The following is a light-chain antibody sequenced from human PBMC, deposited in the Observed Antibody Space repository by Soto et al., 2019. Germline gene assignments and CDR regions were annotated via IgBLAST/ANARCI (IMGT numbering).Light chain of an antibody. CDR2: DAS. CDR1: QSVRSW. J-gene: IGKJ1*01. V-gene: IGKV1-5*01. CDR3: QQYNSYSK. Sequence: DIQMTQSPSTLSASVGDRVTITCRASQSVRSWLAWYQQKPGRAPKFLIYDASSLESGVPSRFSGSGSGTELTLTISNMQPDDFATYYCQQYNSYSKFGQGTKVDIK.